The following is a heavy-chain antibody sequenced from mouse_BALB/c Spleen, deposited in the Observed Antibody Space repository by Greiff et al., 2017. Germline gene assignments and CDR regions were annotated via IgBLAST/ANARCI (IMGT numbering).Heavy chain of an antibody. CDR3: ARAWLLRYFDY. CDR2: ISSGGST. J-gene: IGHJ2*01. CDR1: GFTFSSYA. D-gene: IGHD2-3*01. V-gene: IGHV5-6-5*01. Sequence: EVKLVESGGGLVKPGGSLKLSCAASGFTFSSYAMSWVRQTPEKRLEWVASISSGGSTYYPDSVKGRFTISRDNARNILYLQMSSLRSEDTAMYYCARAWLLRYFDYWGQGTTLTVSS.